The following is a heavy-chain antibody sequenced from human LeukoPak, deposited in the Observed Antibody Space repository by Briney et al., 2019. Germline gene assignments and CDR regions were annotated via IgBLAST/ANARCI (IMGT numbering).Heavy chain of an antibody. D-gene: IGHD2-21*02. Sequence: GGSLRLSCAASGFTFSNAWMSWVRQAPGKGLEWVGRIKSKTDGGTTDYAAPVKGRFTISRDDSKNTLYLQMNSLKTEDTAVYYCTTARVVTAISSDYWGQGTLVTVSS. CDR2: IKSKTDGGTT. V-gene: IGHV3-15*01. CDR1: GFTFSNAW. CDR3: TTARVVTAISSDY. J-gene: IGHJ4*02.